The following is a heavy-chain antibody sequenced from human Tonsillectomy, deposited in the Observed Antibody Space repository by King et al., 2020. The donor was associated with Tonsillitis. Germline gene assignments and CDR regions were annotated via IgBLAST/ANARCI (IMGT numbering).Heavy chain of an antibody. J-gene: IGHJ6*03. Sequence: QLVQYGAEVKKPGASVKVSCRTSGYTFTSYYIHWVRQAPGQGLAWLGMIDPTDGSTTYAQIFQGRVTMTRDTSTSTMYMELSSLRSEDTAVYYCAREVRRFSFYFYMDVWGQGTTVTVSS. CDR3: AREVRRFSFYFYMDV. CDR2: IDPTDGST. V-gene: IGHV1-46*03. CDR1: GYTFTSYY. D-gene: IGHD2-15*01.